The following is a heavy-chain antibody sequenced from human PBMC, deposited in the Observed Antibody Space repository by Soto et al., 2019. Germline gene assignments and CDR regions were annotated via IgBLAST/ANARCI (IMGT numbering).Heavy chain of an antibody. CDR1: GFTFSSYS. CDR2: IRNDRSNK. Sequence: PGGSLRLSCAASGFTFSSYSMNWVRQAPGKGLEWVAFIRNDRSNKYYADSVKGRFTISRDNSKNTLYLQMNSLRAEDTAVYYCARADGSGSYPIDYWGQGTLVTVSS. CDR3: ARADGSGSYPIDY. J-gene: IGHJ4*02. V-gene: IGHV3-30*02. D-gene: IGHD3-10*01.